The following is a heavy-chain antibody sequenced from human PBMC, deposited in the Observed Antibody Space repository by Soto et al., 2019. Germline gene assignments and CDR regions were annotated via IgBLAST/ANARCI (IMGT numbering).Heavy chain of an antibody. V-gene: IGHV3-33*01. CDR1: GFTFSTYG. D-gene: IGHD1-26*01. Sequence: QVQLVESGGGVVQPGRSLRLSCAASGFTFSTYGMHWVRKAPGTGLEWGAVIWYDGSHKDYADSVTGRFTISRDNSKNTLDLQMNSLRVEDTAVYYCAREVGPFDYWGQGTLVAVA. CDR2: IWYDGSHK. CDR3: AREVGPFDY. J-gene: IGHJ4*02.